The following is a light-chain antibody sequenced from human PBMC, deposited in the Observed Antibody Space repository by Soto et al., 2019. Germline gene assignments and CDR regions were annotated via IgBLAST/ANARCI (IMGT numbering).Light chain of an antibody. CDR2: DAS. CDR3: QQRSNWTLT. Sequence: EGELIQSPATLSLSPGERATLSCRASQSIRTSLAWYQQKPGQAPRLLIYDASNTATGIPARFSGSGSGTDFTLTISSLEPEDFAVYYCQQRSNWTLTFGGGTRLEIK. V-gene: IGKV3-11*01. J-gene: IGKJ5*01. CDR1: QSIRTS.